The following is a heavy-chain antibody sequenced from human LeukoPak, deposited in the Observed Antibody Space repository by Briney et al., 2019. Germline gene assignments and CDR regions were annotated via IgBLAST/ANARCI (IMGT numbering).Heavy chain of an antibody. CDR1: GFTFDNYR. CDR2: VNADGGNT. Sequence: PGGSLRLSCAASGFTFDNYRMSWVRQAPGKGLEWVSTVNADGGNTYYADSVKGRFTISRDNSKSTLYLQMNSLRAEDTAVYYCARDRITMIVVAVHWRANNWFDPWGQGTLVTVSS. J-gene: IGHJ5*02. CDR3: ARDRITMIVVAVHWRANNWFDP. V-gene: IGHV3-23*01. D-gene: IGHD3-22*01.